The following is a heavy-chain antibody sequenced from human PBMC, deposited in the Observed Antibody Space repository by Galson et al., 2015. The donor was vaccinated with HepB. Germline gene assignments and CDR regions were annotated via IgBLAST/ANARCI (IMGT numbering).Heavy chain of an antibody. CDR1: GRFFSAYG. D-gene: IGHD1-26*01. CDR3: ARGGTYYGYYFDY. J-gene: IGHJ4*02. V-gene: IGHV1-69*06. Sequence: SVKVSCKAAGRFFSAYGISWVRQAPGQGLEWMGGIIAVFGTTHYAQKFQGRFTITGDNSTSTVYMELSRLRSEGTAVYYCARGGTYYGYYFDYWGQGTLVTVSS. CDR2: IIAVFGTT.